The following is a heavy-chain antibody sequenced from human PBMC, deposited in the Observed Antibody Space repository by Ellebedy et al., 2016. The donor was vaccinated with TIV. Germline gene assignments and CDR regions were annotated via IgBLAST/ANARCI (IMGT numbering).Heavy chain of an antibody. J-gene: IGHJ4*02. V-gene: IGHV3-23*01. D-gene: IGHD3-16*01. Sequence: GESLKISCAASGFTFNSYAMSWVRQAPGKGLEWVSTISNTGSRTYYADSVEGRFTISRDNAKNSLYLQMNSLRAEDTAVYYCAQRGADYWGQGTPITVSS. CDR2: ISNTGSRT. CDR3: AQRGADY. CDR1: GFTFNSYA.